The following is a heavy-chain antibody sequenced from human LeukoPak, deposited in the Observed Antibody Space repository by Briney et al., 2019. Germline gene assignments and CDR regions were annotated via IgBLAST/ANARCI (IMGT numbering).Heavy chain of an antibody. CDR2: FIPIFGTA. CDR3: ARRNTDIVVVPADTTYYYYGMDV. CDR1: GYTFTGYY. D-gene: IGHD2-2*01. Sequence: GASVKVSCKASGYTFTGYYMHWVRQAPGQGLEWMGGFIPIFGTATYAQKFQGRVTITADESTSTAYMELSSLRSEDTAVYYCARRNTDIVVVPADTTYYYYGMDVWGQGTTVTVSS. V-gene: IGHV1-69*13. J-gene: IGHJ6*02.